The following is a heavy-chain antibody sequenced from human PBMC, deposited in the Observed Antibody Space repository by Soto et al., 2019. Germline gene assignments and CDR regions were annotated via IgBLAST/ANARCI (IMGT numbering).Heavy chain of an antibody. D-gene: IGHD6-6*01. Sequence: SETLSLTCTVSGGSISSYYWSWIRQPPGKGLEWIGYIYYSGSTNYNPSLKSRVTISVDTSKNQFSLKLSSVTAADTAVYYCARDDSSSLVYWGQGTLVTVSS. CDR2: IYYSGST. V-gene: IGHV4-59*01. CDR1: GGSISSYY. CDR3: ARDDSSSLVY. J-gene: IGHJ4*02.